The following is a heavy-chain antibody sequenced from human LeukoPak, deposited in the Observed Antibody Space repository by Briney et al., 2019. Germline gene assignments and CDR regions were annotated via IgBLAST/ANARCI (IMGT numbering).Heavy chain of an antibody. Sequence: PSETLSLTCTVSGASISSSSYYWGWIRQPPGKSLEWIGSIFYSGSTYYNPSLKSRVTISVDTSKNQFSLKLSSVTAADTAVYYCAREKRRTMIVVAPRGPWFDPWGQGTLVTVSS. CDR1: GASISSSSYY. J-gene: IGHJ5*02. CDR3: AREKRRTMIVVAPRGPWFDP. CDR2: IFYSGST. V-gene: IGHV4-39*07. D-gene: IGHD3-22*01.